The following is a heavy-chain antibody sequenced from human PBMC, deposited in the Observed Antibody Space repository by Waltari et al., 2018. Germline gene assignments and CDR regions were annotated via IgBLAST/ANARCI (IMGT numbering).Heavy chain of an antibody. D-gene: IGHD4-17*01. V-gene: IGHV3-53*01. CDR3: ARDHDYGGSY. CDR2: IYSGGST. Sequence: DDMSWGRQAPWNGLELVSVIYSGGSTYYADSVKGRFTISRDNSKNTLYLQMNSLRAEDTAVYYCARDHDYGGSYWGQGTLVTVSS. J-gene: IGHJ4*02. CDR1: DD.